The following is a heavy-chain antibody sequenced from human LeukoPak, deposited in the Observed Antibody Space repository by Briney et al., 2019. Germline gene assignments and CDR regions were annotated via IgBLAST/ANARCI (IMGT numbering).Heavy chain of an antibody. D-gene: IGHD3-10*01. CDR3: AKDIGITMVRGRNYYYYGMDV. Sequence: GGSLRLSCAASGFTFDDYAMHWVRQAPGKGLEWVSGISWNSGSIGYADSVKGRFTISRDNAKNSLYLQMNSLRAEDTALYYCAKDIGITMVRGRNYYYYGMDVWGQGTTVTVSS. CDR1: GFTFDDYA. J-gene: IGHJ6*02. V-gene: IGHV3-9*01. CDR2: ISWNSGSI.